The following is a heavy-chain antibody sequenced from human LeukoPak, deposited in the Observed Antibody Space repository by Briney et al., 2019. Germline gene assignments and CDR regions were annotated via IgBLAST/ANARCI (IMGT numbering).Heavy chain of an antibody. CDR1: GYTFSDYY. CDR3: AKSAQYSSAWFTGSFDY. D-gene: IGHD6-13*01. V-gene: IGHV1-2*02. CDR2: ISPNSGDT. Sequence: VASVKVSCKASGYTFSDYYMHWVRQAPGQGLQWVGWISPNSGDTHYAQMFQGRVTMTRDTSINTAYMELRRVRSDDTAVYYCAKSAQYSSAWFTGSFDYWGQGTLVTVSS. J-gene: IGHJ4*02.